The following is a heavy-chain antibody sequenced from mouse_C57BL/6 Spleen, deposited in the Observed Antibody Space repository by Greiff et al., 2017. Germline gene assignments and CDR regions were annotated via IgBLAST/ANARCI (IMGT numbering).Heavy chain of an antibody. CDR2: IYPGGGYT. D-gene: IGHD1-1*01. J-gene: IGHJ3*01. Sequence: QVQLQQSGAELVRPGTSVKMSCKASGYTFTNYWIGWAKQRPGHGLEWIGDIYPGGGYTNYNEKFKGKATLTADKSSSTAYMQFSSLTSEDSAIYYCARGEDCYGSSFPFAYWGQGTLVTVSA. V-gene: IGHV1-63*01. CDR3: ARGEDCYGSSFPFAY. CDR1: GYTFTNYW.